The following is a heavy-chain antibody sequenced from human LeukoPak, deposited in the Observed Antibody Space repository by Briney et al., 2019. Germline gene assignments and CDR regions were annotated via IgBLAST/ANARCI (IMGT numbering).Heavy chain of an antibody. CDR3: ARDYCSGATCYLPGY. D-gene: IGHD2-15*01. CDR1: GFSFSTYW. J-gene: IGHJ4*02. Sequence: GGSLRLSCATSGFSFSTYWMNWVRQAPGKGPEWVANIKQDGSEKYYATSVKGRFTVSRDNAENPLFLQMNSLRAEDTAIYYCARDYCSGATCYLPGYWGQGTLVTVSS. V-gene: IGHV3-7*01. CDR2: IKQDGSEK.